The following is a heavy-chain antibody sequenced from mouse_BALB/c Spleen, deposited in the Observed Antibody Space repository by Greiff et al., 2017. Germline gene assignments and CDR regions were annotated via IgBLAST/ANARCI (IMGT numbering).Heavy chain of an antibody. CDR3: YYGSSPYYYAMDY. D-gene: IGHD1-1*01. V-gene: IGHV1S29*02. CDR2: IYPYNGGT. CDR1: GYTFTDYN. Sequence: VQLKESGPELVKPGASVKISCKASGYTFTDYNMHWVKQSHGKSLEWIGYIYPYNGGTGYNQKFKSKATLTVDNSSSTAYMELRSLTSEDSAVYYCYYGSSPYYYAMDYWGQGTSVTVSS. J-gene: IGHJ4*01.